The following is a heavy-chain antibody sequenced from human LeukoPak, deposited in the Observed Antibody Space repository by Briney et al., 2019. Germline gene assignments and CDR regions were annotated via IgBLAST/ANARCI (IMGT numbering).Heavy chain of an antibody. CDR3: AKDPDCSGGSCYSGVFDY. CDR2: ISGSDVST. V-gene: IGHV3-23*01. Sequence: QSGGSLRLSCAASGFTFSSYGMSWVRQAPGKGLEWVSAISGSDVSTYYADSVKGRFTISRDNSKNTLYLQMNSLRAEDTAVYYCAKDPDCSGGSCYSGVFDYWGQGTLVTVSS. D-gene: IGHD2-15*01. J-gene: IGHJ4*02. CDR1: GFTFSSYG.